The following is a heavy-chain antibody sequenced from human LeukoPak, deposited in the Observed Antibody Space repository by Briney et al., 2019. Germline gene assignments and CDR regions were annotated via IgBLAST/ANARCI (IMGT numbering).Heavy chain of an antibody. CDR1: GFTFSSYS. V-gene: IGHV3-21*01. Sequence: GGSLRLSCAASGFTFSSYSMNWVRQAPGKGLEWVSSISSSSSYIYYADSVKGRFTISRDNSKNTLYLQMNSLRAEDTAVYYCARDRGYSGLDAFDIWGQGTMVTVSS. CDR2: ISSSSSYI. J-gene: IGHJ3*02. D-gene: IGHD5-12*01. CDR3: ARDRGYSGLDAFDI.